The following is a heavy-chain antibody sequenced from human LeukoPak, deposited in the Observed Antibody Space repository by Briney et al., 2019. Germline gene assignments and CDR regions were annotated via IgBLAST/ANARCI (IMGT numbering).Heavy chain of an antibody. V-gene: IGHV3-23*01. CDR2: IRHDGGDT. J-gene: IGHJ4*02. Sequence: QPGGSLRLSCTASGFTFSSYTMAWVRQAPGKGLEWVSAIRHDGGDTPSADAVKGRFTISRDNSKNTLYLQMNSLRAEDTAVYYCAKGQTSSTRHFDYWGQGTLVTVSS. CDR3: AKGQTSSTRHFDY. CDR1: GFTFSSYT. D-gene: IGHD2/OR15-2a*01.